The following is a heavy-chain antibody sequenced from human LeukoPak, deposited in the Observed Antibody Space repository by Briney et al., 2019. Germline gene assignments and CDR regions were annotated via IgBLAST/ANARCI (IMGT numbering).Heavy chain of an antibody. CDR1: GGSISSYY. V-gene: IGHV4-59*01. D-gene: IGHD1-26*01. Sequence: PSETLSLTCTVSGGSISSYYWSWIRQPPGKGLEWIGYIYYSGSTNYNPSLKSRVTISVDTSKNQFSLKLSSVTAADTAVYYCARGSGSYLVDYYYYYMDVWGKGTTVTVSS. CDR2: IYYSGST. CDR3: ARGSGSYLVDYYYYYMDV. J-gene: IGHJ6*03.